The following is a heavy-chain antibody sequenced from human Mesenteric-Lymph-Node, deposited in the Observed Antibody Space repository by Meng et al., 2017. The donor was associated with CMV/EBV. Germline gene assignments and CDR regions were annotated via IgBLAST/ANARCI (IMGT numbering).Heavy chain of an antibody. D-gene: IGHD6-6*01. Sequence: GGSLRLSCAASGFTFNDYYMSWIRQAPGKGLEWVSYISGSGSTIYYADSVKGRFTISRDNAKNSLYLQMNSLRAEDTAVYYCAKEKYSSSSEYFDYWGQGTLVTVSS. V-gene: IGHV3-11*01. CDR3: AKEKYSSSSEYFDY. CDR2: ISGSGSTI. J-gene: IGHJ4*02. CDR1: GFTFNDYY.